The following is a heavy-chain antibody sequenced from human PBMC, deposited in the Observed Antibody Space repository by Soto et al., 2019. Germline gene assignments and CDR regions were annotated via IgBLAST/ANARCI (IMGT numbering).Heavy chain of an antibody. CDR2: VSGYNRVT. J-gene: IGHJ4*02. V-gene: IGHV1-18*01. CDR1: GYTFSSYG. Sequence: QVQLVQSGAEVKNPGASVKVSCKASGYTFSSYGIIWVRQAPGQGLEWMGYVSGYNRVTNYAQKSQGRVRMTIDTSTITAYMELRSLRSDATAVYYCARDYPLSRDIVVEAVAPELDYWGQGTLVSVSS. D-gene: IGHD2-15*01. CDR3: ARDYPLSRDIVVEAVAPELDY.